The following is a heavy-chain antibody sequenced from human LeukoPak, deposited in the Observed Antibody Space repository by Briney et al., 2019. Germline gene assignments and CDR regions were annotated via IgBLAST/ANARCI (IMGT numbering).Heavy chain of an antibody. CDR1: GYTFTGYY. J-gene: IGHJ5*02. Sequence: GASVKVSCKASGYTFTGYYMHWVRQAPGQGLEWMGWINPNSGGTNYAQKFQGRVTMTRDTSISTAYMELSRLRSDDTAMYYCARRELSYSSAKGLTFWFDPWGQGTLVTVSS. CDR3: ARRELSYSSAKGLTFWFDP. CDR2: INPNSGGT. V-gene: IGHV1-2*02. D-gene: IGHD6-19*01.